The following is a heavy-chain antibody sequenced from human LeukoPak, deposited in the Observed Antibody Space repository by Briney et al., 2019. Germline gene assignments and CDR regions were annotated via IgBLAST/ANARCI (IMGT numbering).Heavy chain of an antibody. CDR3: AREVAYLERRGDFDY. Sequence: ASVKVSCKASGYTFTGYYMHWVRQAPGQGLEWMGRINPNSGGTNYAQKFQGRVTMTRDTSISTAYMELSSLRSEDTAVYYCAREVAYLERRGDFDYWGQGTLVTVSS. D-gene: IGHD1-1*01. CDR2: INPNSGGT. J-gene: IGHJ4*02. CDR1: GYTFTGYY. V-gene: IGHV1-2*06.